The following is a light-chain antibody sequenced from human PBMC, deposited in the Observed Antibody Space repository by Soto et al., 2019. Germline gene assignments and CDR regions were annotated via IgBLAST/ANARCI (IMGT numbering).Light chain of an antibody. CDR3: QTWSTGIRV. V-gene: IGLV4-69*01. CDR1: SGHSSYA. J-gene: IGLJ3*02. CDR2: LNSDGSH. Sequence: QLVLTQSPSASASLGASVKLTCTLSSGHSSYAIAWHQQQPEKGPRYSMKLNSDGSHSKGDGIPDRFSGSSSGTERYLTISSLQSEDEADYYCQTWSTGIRVFGGGTKVTVL.